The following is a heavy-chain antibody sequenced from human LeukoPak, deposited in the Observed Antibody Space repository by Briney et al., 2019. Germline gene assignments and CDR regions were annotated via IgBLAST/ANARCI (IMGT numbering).Heavy chain of an antibody. D-gene: IGHD2-2*01. CDR2: IYPGDSDP. CDR3: ARGGAVERYCSSTSCYWVDAFDI. V-gene: IGHV5-51*01. Sequence: GESLKISCKGSGYSFTSYWIGWVRQMPGKGLEWMGIIYPGDSDPTYSPSFQGHVTISADKSISTAYLQWSSLKASDTAMYYCARGGAVERYCSSTSCYWVDAFDIWGQGTMVTVSS. CDR1: GYSFTSYW. J-gene: IGHJ3*02.